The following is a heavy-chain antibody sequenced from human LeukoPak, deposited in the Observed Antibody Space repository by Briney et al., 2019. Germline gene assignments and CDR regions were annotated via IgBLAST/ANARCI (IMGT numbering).Heavy chain of an antibody. J-gene: IGHJ4*02. CDR1: GYTFTSYG. D-gene: IGHD3-22*01. CDR2: ISAYNGNT. V-gene: IGHV1-18*01. CDR3: ARDLYYDSSGYYLLYDY. Sequence: ASVKVSCKASGYTFTSYGISWVRQAPGQGPEWMGWISAYNGNTNYAQKLQGRVTMTTDTSTSTAYMELRSLRSDDTAVYYCARDLYYDSSGYYLLYDYWGQGTLVTVSS.